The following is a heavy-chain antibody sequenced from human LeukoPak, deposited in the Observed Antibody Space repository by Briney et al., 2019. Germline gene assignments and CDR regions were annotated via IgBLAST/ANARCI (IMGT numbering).Heavy chain of an antibody. CDR1: GFTFDDYA. D-gene: IGHD6-13*01. CDR2: ISWNSGSI. Sequence: GRSLRLSCAASGFTFDDYATHWVRQAPGKGLEWVSGISWNSGSIGYADSVKGRFTISRDNAKNSLYLQMNSLRAEDTALYYCAKGGYSSSILGAFDIWGQGTMVTVSS. CDR3: AKGGYSSSILGAFDI. J-gene: IGHJ3*02. V-gene: IGHV3-9*01.